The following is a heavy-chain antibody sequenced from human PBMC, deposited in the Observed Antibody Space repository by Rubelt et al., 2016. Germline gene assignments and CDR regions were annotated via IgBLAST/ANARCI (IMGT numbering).Heavy chain of an antibody. Sequence: QVQLQQWGAGLLKPSETLSLTCAVYGGSFSGYYWSWIRQPPGKGLEWIGEINHSGSTNYNPSLKSGVTISVLTSKSQFTLKMSSVTAADTAVYYCASGYYVDYWGQGTLVAVSS. J-gene: IGHJ4*02. V-gene: IGHV4-34*01. CDR1: GGSFSGYY. CDR3: ASGYYVDY. CDR2: INHSGST.